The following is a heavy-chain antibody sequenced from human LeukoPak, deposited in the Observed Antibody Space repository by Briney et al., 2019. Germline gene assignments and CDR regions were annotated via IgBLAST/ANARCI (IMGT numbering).Heavy chain of an antibody. CDR2: ISCCGSTI. CDR1: GFTFSSYD. D-gene: IGHD3-10*02. V-gene: IGHV3-48*03. CDR3: AELGITMIGGV. Sequence: GGPLRLSCAASGFTFSSYDKNWVRQAPGEGVVGVSYISCCGSTIYYTHSVKGRLTIYRDNAKNSLYPQMTSLRTEDTAVYYCAELGITMIGGVSGERSTVTMSS. J-gene: IGHJ6*01.